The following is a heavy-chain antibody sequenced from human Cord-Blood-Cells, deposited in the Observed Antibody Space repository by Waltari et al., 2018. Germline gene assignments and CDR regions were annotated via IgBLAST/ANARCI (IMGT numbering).Heavy chain of an antibody. Sequence: QLQLQESGPGLVKPSETLSLTCTVPGGSISSSSYYWGWIRQPPGKGLEWIGSIYYSGSTYYNPSRKSRVTISVDTSKNQFSLKLSSVTAADTAVYYCARSADDFWSGYYFDYWGQGTLVTVSS. CDR3: ARSADDFWSGYYFDY. D-gene: IGHD3-3*01. J-gene: IGHJ4*02. CDR2: IYYSGST. V-gene: IGHV4-39*01. CDR1: GGSISSSSYY.